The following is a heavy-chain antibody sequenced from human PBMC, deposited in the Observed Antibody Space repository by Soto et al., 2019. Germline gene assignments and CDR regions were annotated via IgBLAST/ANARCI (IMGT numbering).Heavy chain of an antibody. D-gene: IGHD2-15*01. CDR1: GFTFSNYA. CDR3: AASYCSGGSCYSGYYYYYYMDV. J-gene: IGHJ6*03. CDR2: ISGSGGST. V-gene: IGHV3-23*01. Sequence: GGSLRLSCAASGFTFSNYAMSWVRQAPGKGLEWVSTISGSGGSTYYADSVKGRFTISRDNSKNTPYLQMNSLRAEDTAVYYCAASYCSGGSCYSGYYYYYYMDVWGKGTTVTVSS.